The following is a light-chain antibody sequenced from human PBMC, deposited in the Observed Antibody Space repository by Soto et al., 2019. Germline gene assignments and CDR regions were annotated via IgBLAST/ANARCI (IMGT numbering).Light chain of an antibody. V-gene: IGKV3-20*01. CDR2: GAS. CDR1: QSVTSNY. CDR3: QQYGGVPFT. Sequence: EVVLTQSPGTLSLSPGERATLSCRASQSVTSNYLAWYQQKPGQAPRLLIYGASSRATGIPGRFSGSGSGTDFTLTISRLEPEDFVVYYCQQYGGVPFTFGPGTKVDIK. J-gene: IGKJ3*01.